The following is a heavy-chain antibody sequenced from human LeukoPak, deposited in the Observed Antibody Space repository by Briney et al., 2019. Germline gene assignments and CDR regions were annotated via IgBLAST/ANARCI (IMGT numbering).Heavy chain of an antibody. V-gene: IGHV4-30-2*01. Sequence: SQTLSLTCIVSGGSISSGDYYWSWIRQPPGKGLEWIGYINHSGSTYYKPSLKSRVTISVDRSKNHFSLNLSYVTAADTAVYYCAREEGGAAGKGFDYWGQGTPVTVSS. D-gene: IGHD6-13*01. CDR1: GGSISSGDYY. CDR3: AREEGGAAGKGFDY. CDR2: INHSGST. J-gene: IGHJ4*02.